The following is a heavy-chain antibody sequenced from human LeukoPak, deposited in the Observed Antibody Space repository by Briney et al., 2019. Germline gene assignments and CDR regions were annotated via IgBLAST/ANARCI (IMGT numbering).Heavy chain of an antibody. D-gene: IGHD3-10*01. V-gene: IGHV3-21*01. J-gene: IGHJ4*02. Sequence: GGSLRLSCAASGFTFSSYSMNWVRQAPGKGLEWVSSISSSSSYVYYADSVKGRFTISRDNAKNSLYLQMNSLRAEDTAVYYCARSFGSCFDYWGQGTLVTVSS. CDR3: ARSFGSCFDY. CDR1: GFTFSSYS. CDR2: ISSSSSYV.